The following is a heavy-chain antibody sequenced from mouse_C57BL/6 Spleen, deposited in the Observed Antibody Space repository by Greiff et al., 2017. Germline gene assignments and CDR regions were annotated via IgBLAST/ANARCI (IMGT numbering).Heavy chain of an antibody. D-gene: IGHD2-5*01. CDR2: IYPGSGST. Sequence: VQLQQPGAELVKPGASVKMSCKASGYTFTSYWITWVKQRPGQGLEWIGDIYPGSGSTNYNEKFKSKATLTVDTSSSTAYMQLSSLTSEDSAVYYCARRGNYYSNYDAMDYWGQGTSVTVSS. V-gene: IGHV1-55*01. CDR3: ARRGNYYSNYDAMDY. CDR1: GYTFTSYW. J-gene: IGHJ4*01.